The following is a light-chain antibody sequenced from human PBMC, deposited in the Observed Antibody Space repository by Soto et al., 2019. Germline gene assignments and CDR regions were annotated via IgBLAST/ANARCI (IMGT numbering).Light chain of an antibody. CDR1: QSFSNW. CDR2: NAS. J-gene: IGKJ1*01. CDR3: QQYNSYSWT. Sequence: DIQMTQSPSTLSASVGDTVTITCRASQSFSNWLAWYQQKPGKAPKFLIYNASTLESGVPSRFSGSGSGTEFPLTISSLQPDDFETYYCQQYNSYSWTFGQGTKVEIK. V-gene: IGKV1-5*03.